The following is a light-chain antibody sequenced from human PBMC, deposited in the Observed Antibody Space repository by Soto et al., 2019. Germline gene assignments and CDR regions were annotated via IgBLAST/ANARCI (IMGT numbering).Light chain of an antibody. V-gene: IGKV1-5*03. CDR1: QSISSW. CDR3: QQYNSYPWT. CDR2: KAS. Sequence: DIQMTQSPSTLSASVGDRVTITCRASQSISSWLAWYQQKPGKAPKLLIYKASSLESGVPSRFSGSGSGTEFTLTISSLQPDDFATYYCQQYNSYPWTFDRGTKVEIK. J-gene: IGKJ1*01.